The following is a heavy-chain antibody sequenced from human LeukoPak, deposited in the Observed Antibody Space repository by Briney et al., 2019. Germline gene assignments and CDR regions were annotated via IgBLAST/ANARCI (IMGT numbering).Heavy chain of an antibody. CDR3: ARDKEDVAGTLYFDY. Sequence: GASVKVSCKASGGTFSSYAISWVRQAPGQGLEWMGRIIPILGIANYAQKFQGRVTITADKSTSTAYMELSSLRSEDTAVYYCARDKEDVAGTLYFDYWGQGTLVTVSS. D-gene: IGHD6-19*01. CDR2: IIPILGIA. CDR1: GGTFSSYA. V-gene: IGHV1-69*04. J-gene: IGHJ4*02.